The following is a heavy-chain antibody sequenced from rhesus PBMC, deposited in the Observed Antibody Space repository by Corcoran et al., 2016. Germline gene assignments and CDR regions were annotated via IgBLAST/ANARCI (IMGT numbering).Heavy chain of an antibody. CDR3: ANQGSYSSWSFDY. CDR2: SYPYDSAT. CDR1: GYSFTSYW. V-gene: IGHV5-2*01. Sequence: EVQLVQSGAEVKRPGESLKISCKTSGYSFTSYWISWVRQMRGKGLEGGGASYPYDSATQYSPYIPGQAATPAAKSTSTPFRRWTNLKASDSATDYGANQGSYSSWSFDYWGQGVLVTVSS. D-gene: IGHD6-13*01. J-gene: IGHJ4*01.